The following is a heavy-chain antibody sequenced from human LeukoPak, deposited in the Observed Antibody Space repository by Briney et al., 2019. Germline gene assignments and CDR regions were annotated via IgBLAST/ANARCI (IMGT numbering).Heavy chain of an antibody. V-gene: IGHV3-30*02. CDR1: GFTFSSYC. J-gene: IGHJ4*02. Sequence: GGSLRLSCAASGFTFSSYCMHWARQAPGKGLEWVAFIRYDGSNKYYADSVKGRFTISRDNSKNTLYLQMSSLRAEDTAVYYCAKTPRDHYDFWSGYYTTESIDWGQGTLVTVSS. CDR3: AKTPRDHYDFWSGYYTTESID. CDR2: IRYDGSNK. D-gene: IGHD3-3*01.